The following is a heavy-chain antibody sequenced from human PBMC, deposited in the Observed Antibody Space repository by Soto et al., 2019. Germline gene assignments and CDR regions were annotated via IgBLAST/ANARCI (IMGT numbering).Heavy chain of an antibody. D-gene: IGHD6-13*01. CDR2: IYYSGST. Sequence: SETLSLTCTVSGGSISSSSYYWGWIRQPPGKGLEWIGSIYYSGSTYYNPSLKSRVTISVDTSKNQFSLKLSSVTAADTAVYYCARRLAAAASPFDYWGQGTLVTVSS. CDR3: ARRLAAAASPFDY. V-gene: IGHV4-39*01. CDR1: GGSISSSSYY. J-gene: IGHJ4*02.